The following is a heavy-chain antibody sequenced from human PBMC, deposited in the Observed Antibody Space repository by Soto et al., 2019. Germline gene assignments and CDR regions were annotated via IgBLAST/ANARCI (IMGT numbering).Heavy chain of an antibody. CDR3: ARILNPDYYDSSGYSLAFDY. CDR1: GFSLSPGGMC. J-gene: IGHJ4*02. Sequence: TLVNHTQTLTLTCTFSGFSLSPGGMCVSWIRQPPGNALEWLALIDWDDDKYYSTSLKTRLTISKDTSKNQLVLTMTNMDPVDTATYYCARILNPDYYDSSGYSLAFDYWGQRTLVP. V-gene: IGHV2-70*01. CDR2: IDWDDDK. D-gene: IGHD3-22*01.